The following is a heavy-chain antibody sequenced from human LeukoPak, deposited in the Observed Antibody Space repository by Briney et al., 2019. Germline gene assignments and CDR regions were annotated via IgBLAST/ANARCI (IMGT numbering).Heavy chain of an antibody. J-gene: IGHJ4*02. D-gene: IGHD5-24*01. Sequence: PGGSLRLSCAASGFTFSSYSMNWVRQAPGKGLEWVSYISSSSSTIYYADSVKGRFTISRDNSKNTLFLQMNSLRAEDTAVYYCAGGTRDGYNSLDYWGQGTLVTVSS. CDR3: AGGTRDGYNSLDY. V-gene: IGHV3-48*01. CDR1: GFTFSSYS. CDR2: ISSSSSTI.